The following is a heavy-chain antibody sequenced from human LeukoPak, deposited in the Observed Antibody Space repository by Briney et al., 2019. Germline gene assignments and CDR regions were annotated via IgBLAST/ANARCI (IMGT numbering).Heavy chain of an antibody. CDR1: GYTFTSYY. CDR2: INPSGGST. D-gene: IGHD3-10*01. CDR3: ARAKMVRGVIIYYYYYGMDV. J-gene: IGHJ6*04. Sequence: ASVTVSCKASGYTFTSYYMHWVRQAPGQGLEWMGIINPSGGSTSYAQKFQGRVTMTRDTSTSTVYMELSSLRSEDTAVYYCARAKMVRGVIIYYYYYGMDVWGKGTTVTVSS. V-gene: IGHV1-46*01.